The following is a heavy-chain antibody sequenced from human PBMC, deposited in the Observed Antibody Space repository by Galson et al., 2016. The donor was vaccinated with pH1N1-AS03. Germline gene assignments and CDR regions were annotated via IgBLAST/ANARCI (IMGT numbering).Heavy chain of an antibody. V-gene: IGHV3-53*01. Sequence: SLRLSCAASGFTVSNSYLSWVRQAPGKGLEWVSIIYNDDTTYYADSLKGRFTISRDNSKNTLYLQMNSLRAEDTAVYYCARWSRGGSFASLDPWGQGTLVTVSS. CDR3: ARWSRGGSFASLDP. J-gene: IGHJ5*02. CDR1: GFTVSNSY. CDR2: IYNDDTT. D-gene: IGHD2-15*01.